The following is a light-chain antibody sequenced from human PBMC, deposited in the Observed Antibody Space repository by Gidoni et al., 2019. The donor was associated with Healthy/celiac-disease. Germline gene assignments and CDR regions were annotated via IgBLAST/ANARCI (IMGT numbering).Light chain of an antibody. CDR3: QAWDTSVI. V-gene: IGLV3-1*01. J-gene: IGLJ2*01. CDR2: QDS. CDR1: KLGDKY. Sequence: SYELTQPPSVSVSPGQTASITCSGDKLGDKYACWYQQKPGQSPVQVIYQDSKRPSGIPERFSGSKSGNTATLTISGTQAMDEADYYCQAWDTSVIFGGGTKLTVL.